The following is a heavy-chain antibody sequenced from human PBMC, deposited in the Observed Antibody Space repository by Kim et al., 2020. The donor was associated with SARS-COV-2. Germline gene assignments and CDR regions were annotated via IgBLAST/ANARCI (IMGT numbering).Heavy chain of an antibody. J-gene: IGHJ6*02. CDR3: ARDRGGWLGGDFGMDV. CDR2: IYFSGNT. V-gene: IGHV4-59*01. CDR1: GVSISSYY. Sequence: SDTLSLTCTVSGVSISSYYWSWIRQPPGRGLEWIGFIYFSGNTNYNPSLKSRVTISIDTSKNQFSLNLTSVTAADTAVYYCARDRGGWLGGDFGMDVWG. D-gene: IGHD6-19*01.